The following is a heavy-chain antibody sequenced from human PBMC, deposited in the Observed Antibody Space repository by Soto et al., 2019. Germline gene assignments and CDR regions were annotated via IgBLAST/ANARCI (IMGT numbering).Heavy chain of an antibody. CDR3: ARDPGYSYGYT. CDR1: GYTFTSYA. Sequence: ASLKVSCKASGYTFTSYAMHWVRQAPGQRLEWMGWINAGNGNTKYSQKFQGRVTITRDTSASTAYMELSSLRSEGTAVYYCARDPGYSYGYTWGQGNLLTVSS. D-gene: IGHD5-18*01. J-gene: IGHJ1*01. V-gene: IGHV1-3*01. CDR2: INAGNGNT.